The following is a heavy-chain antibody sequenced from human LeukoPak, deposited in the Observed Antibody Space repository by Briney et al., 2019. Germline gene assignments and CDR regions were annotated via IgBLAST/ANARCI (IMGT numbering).Heavy chain of an antibody. J-gene: IGHJ4*02. CDR1: GFSLSTSGMR. Sequence: SGPTLVNPTQTLTLTCTFSGFSLSTSGMRVSWIRQPPGKALEWLARIDWDDDKFYSTPLKTWLTISKDTSKNQVVLTMTNMDPVDTATYYCARAYSSSYGFDYWGQGTLVTVSS. CDR2: IDWDDDK. D-gene: IGHD6-6*01. CDR3: ARAYSSSYGFDY. V-gene: IGHV2-70*04.